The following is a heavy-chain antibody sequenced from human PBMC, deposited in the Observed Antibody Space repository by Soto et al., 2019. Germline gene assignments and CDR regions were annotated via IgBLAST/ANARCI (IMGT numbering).Heavy chain of an antibody. CDR2: IYWDDVK. CDR3: VQSRCGGDCLQSYSSHSYYGLDV. J-gene: IGHJ6*02. Sequence: QITLKESGPTLVKPTQTLTLTCTFSGFSLSTTGVGVGWIRQPPGKALEWLALIYWDDVKRYNPSLNSIHTITKYTSKNQVVLAMTNMDPVDTATYYCVQSRCGGDCLQSYSSHSYYGLDVWSQGTTVTVSS. D-gene: IGHD2-21*02. V-gene: IGHV2-5*02. CDR1: GFSLSTTGVG.